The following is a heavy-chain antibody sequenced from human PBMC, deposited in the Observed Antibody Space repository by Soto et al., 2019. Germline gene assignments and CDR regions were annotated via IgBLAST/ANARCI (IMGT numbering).Heavy chain of an antibody. J-gene: IGHJ4*02. CDR3: AKDHGYSSSWYCFDY. Sequence: GGSLRLSCAASGFTFSSYAMSWVRQAPGKGLEWVSAISGSGGSTYYADSVKGRFTISRDNSKNTLYLQMNSLRAEDTAVYYCAKDHGYSSSWYCFDYRGQGTLVTVSS. CDR1: GFTFSSYA. V-gene: IGHV3-23*01. D-gene: IGHD6-13*01. CDR2: ISGSGGST.